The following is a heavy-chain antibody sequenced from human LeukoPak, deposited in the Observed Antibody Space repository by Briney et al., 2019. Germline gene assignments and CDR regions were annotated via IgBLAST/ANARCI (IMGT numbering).Heavy chain of an antibody. D-gene: IGHD3-16*01. V-gene: IGHV3-7*01. CDR3: ARDSDVPFDY. Sequence: GGSLRLSCAASGFTFSSYWMNWVRQAPGKGLEWVANIKQDGSEKDYVDSVKGRFTISRDNAKNSLYLQMNSLRVEDTAVYYCARDSDVPFDYWGQGTLVTVSS. CDR2: IKQDGSEK. J-gene: IGHJ4*02. CDR1: GFTFSSYW.